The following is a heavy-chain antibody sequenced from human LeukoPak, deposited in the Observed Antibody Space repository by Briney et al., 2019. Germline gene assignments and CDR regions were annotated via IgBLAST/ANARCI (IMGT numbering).Heavy chain of an antibody. CDR2: IIPIFGTA. Sequence: ASVKVSCKASGYTFTSYGISWVRQAPGQGLEWMGGIIPIFGTANYAQKFQGRVTITADESTSTAYMELSSLRSEDTAVYYCARMYCSSTSCSRSRVVPPYFDYWGQGTLVTVSS. J-gene: IGHJ4*02. V-gene: IGHV1-69*13. CDR3: ARMYCSSTSCSRSRVVPPYFDY. CDR1: GYTFTSYG. D-gene: IGHD2-2*01.